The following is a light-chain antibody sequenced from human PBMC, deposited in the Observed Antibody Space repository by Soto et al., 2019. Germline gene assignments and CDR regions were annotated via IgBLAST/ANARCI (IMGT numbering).Light chain of an antibody. J-gene: IGKJ1*01. V-gene: IGKV3-20*01. CDR2: GPS. CDR3: QQYGSSPWT. CDR1: QSVSD. Sequence: EIVLTQSPGTLSLSPGERATLSCRASQSVSDLAWYQQKPGQAPRLLIYGPSTRATGIPDRVSGSGSGTDFTLTIRALEPEDCAVDYCQQYGSSPWTFGQGTKVEIK.